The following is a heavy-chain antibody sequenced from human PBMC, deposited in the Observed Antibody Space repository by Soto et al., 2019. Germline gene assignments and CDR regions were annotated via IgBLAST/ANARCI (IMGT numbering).Heavy chain of an antibody. CDR1: GFTFSSYS. CDR2: ISSSSSTI. Sequence: GGSLRLSCAASGFTFSSYSMNWVRQAPGKGLEWVSYISSSSSTIYYADSVKGRFTISRDNAKNSLYLQMNSLRDEDTAVYYCSYSSSCYWYFDLWGRGTLVTGSS. CDR3: SYSSSCYWYFDL. V-gene: IGHV3-48*02. D-gene: IGHD6-13*01. J-gene: IGHJ2*01.